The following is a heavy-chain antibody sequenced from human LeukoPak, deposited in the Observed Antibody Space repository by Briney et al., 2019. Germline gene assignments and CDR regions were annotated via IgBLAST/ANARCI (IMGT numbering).Heavy chain of an antibody. V-gene: IGHV3-66*01. CDR2: IYSGGST. Sequence: GGSLRLSCAASGFTVSSNYMSWVRQAPGKGLEWVSVIYSGGSTYYADSVKGRFTISRDNSRNTLYLQMNSLRAEDTAVYYCAGDIYSSSWYRGTSFPFEYWGQGTLVTVSS. CDR1: GFTVSSNY. CDR3: AGDIYSSSWYRGTSFPFEY. J-gene: IGHJ4*02. D-gene: IGHD6-13*01.